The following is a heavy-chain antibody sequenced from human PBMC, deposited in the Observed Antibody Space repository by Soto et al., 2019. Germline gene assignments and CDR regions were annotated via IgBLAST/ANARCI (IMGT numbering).Heavy chain of an antibody. CDR1: GGTFSSYA. V-gene: IGHV1-69*10. Sequence: ASVKVSCKASGGTFSSYAISWVRQAPGQGLEWMGGIIPILGIANYAQKFQGRVTITADKSTSTAFMELSSLRSEDTAVYYCANIVVVAATYYYYYGMDVWGQGTTVTVSS. J-gene: IGHJ6*02. CDR3: ANIVVVAATYYYYYGMDV. D-gene: IGHD2-15*01. CDR2: IIPILGIA.